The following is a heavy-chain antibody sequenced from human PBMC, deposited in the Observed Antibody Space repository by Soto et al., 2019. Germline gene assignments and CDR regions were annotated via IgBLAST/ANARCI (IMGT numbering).Heavy chain of an antibody. D-gene: IGHD2-2*01. CDR3: ARADIVVVPAADYWYFDL. Sequence: GGSLRLSCAASGFTFSSYWMSWVRQAPGKGLEWVANIKQDGSEKYYVGSVKGRFTISRDNAKNSLYLQMNSLRAEDTAVYYCARADIVVVPAADYWYFDLWGRGTLVTVSS. CDR1: GFTFSSYW. CDR2: IKQDGSEK. V-gene: IGHV3-7*01. J-gene: IGHJ2*01.